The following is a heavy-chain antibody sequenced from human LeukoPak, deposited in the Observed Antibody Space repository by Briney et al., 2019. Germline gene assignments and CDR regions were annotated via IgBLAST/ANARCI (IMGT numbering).Heavy chain of an antibody. CDR2: ISSSSSYI. CDR1: GFTFSDYY. Sequence: PGGSLRLSCAASGFTFSDYYMNWVRQAPGKGLEWVSSISSSSSYIYYADSVKGRFTISRDNAKNSLYLQMNSLRAEDTAVYYCARVAVPAAMGGGFDYWGQGTLVTVSS. D-gene: IGHD2-2*01. CDR3: ARVAVPAAMGGGFDY. V-gene: IGHV3-21*01. J-gene: IGHJ4*02.